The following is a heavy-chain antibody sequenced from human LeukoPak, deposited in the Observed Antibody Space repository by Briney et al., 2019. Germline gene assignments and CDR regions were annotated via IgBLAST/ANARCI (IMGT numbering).Heavy chain of an antibody. V-gene: IGHV3-23*01. CDR2: ISGSDGST. Sequence: GGSLRLSCAASGFTFSRYAMSWVRQTPEKGLKWVSVISGSDGSTYHADSVRGQFTISRDDSGNTLFLQMNSLRAEDTAVYYCARQVSCDTTTCYAGMPPDYWGQGTLVTVSS. J-gene: IGHJ4*02. CDR3: ARQVSCDTTTCYAGMPPDY. D-gene: IGHD2-2*01. CDR1: GFTFSRYA.